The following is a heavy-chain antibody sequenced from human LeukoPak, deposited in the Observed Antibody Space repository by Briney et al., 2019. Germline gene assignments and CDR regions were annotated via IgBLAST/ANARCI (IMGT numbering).Heavy chain of an antibody. CDR3: ASDPRAAAANYYYYYGMDV. J-gene: IGHJ6*02. D-gene: IGHD6-13*01. CDR2: ISSSGSTI. Sequence: GGSLRLSCAASGFTFSDYYMSWIRQAPGKGLEWVSYISSSGSTIYYADSVKGRFTISRDNAKNSLYLQMNSLRAEDTAVYYCASDPRAAAANYYYYYGMDVWGQGTTVTVSS. CDR1: GFTFSDYY. V-gene: IGHV3-11*04.